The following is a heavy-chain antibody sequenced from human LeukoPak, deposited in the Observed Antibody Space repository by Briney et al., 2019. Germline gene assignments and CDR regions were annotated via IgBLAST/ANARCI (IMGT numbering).Heavy chain of an antibody. V-gene: IGHV3-23*01. D-gene: IGHD2-2*02. J-gene: IGHJ6*02. CDR2: ISGSGGST. CDR3: RAVVPAAIWGMDV. Sequence: QPGGSLRLSCAASGFTFSSYAMSWVRQAPGKGLEWVSAISGSGGSTYYADSVKGRFTISRDNSKNTLYLQMNSLRAEDTAVYYCRAVVPAAIWGMDVWGQGTTVTVSS. CDR1: GFTFSSYA.